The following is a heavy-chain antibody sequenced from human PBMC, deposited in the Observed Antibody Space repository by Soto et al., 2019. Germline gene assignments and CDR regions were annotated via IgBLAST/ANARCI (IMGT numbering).Heavy chain of an antibody. CDR3: ARAFTTLTAIYYIFDRDR. D-gene: IGHD5-12*01. J-gene: IGHJ4*03. V-gene: IGHV4-59*01. CDR1: GGFYSSLD. CDR2: IYYRGST. Sequence: EALFLNXSFTGGFYSSLDGRWFRQPPGKGLEWIGDIYYRGSTNYNPSLQSRVTLSVGPSKNPFSLKLSSVTAADTAGYFWARAFTTLTAIYYIFDRDRRGQWTPVTVSA.